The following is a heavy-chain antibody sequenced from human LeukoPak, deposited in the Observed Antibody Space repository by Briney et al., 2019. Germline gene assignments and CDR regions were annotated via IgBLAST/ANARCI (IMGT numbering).Heavy chain of an antibody. D-gene: IGHD6-13*01. CDR1: GYTFTSYY. CDR2: INPSGGST. J-gene: IGHJ6*03. Sequence: ASVKVSCKASGYTFTSYYMHWLRQAPGQGLEWMGIINPSGGSTSYAQKFQGRVTMTRDMSTSTVYMELSSLRSEDTAVYYCARAYSSSWYLYYYYYMDVWGKGTTVTVSS. CDR3: ARAYSSSWYLYYYYYMDV. V-gene: IGHV1-46*01.